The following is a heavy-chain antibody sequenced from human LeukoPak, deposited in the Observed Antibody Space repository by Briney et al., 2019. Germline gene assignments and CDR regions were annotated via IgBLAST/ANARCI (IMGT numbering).Heavy chain of an antibody. CDR3: AREVRNTPVVVPAAYYYYGMDV. CDR1: GYTFTSYD. Sequence: ASVKVSCKASGYTFTSYDINWVRQATGQGPEWMGWMNPNSGNTGYAQKFQGRVSMTRNTSISTAYMELSSLRSEGTAVYYCAREVRNTPVVVPAAYYYYGMDVWGQGTTVTVSS. D-gene: IGHD2-2*01. V-gene: IGHV1-8*01. J-gene: IGHJ6*02. CDR2: MNPNSGNT.